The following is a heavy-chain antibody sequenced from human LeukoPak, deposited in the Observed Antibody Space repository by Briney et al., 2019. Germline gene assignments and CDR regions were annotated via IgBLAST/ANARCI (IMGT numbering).Heavy chain of an antibody. Sequence: GGSLRLSCAASGFTFSHYWMHWVRQAPGKGLVWVSPIESDGGRTDYADSLKGRFTISRDNAKNTLYLEMNSLRAEDTAVYYCARVGHCSSTACFIDYWGQGTLVTVSS. J-gene: IGHJ4*02. D-gene: IGHD2-2*01. CDR3: ARVGHCSSTACFIDY. CDR2: IESDGGRT. V-gene: IGHV3-74*01. CDR1: GFTFSHYW.